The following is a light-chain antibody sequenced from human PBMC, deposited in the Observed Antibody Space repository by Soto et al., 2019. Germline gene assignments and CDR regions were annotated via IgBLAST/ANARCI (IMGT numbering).Light chain of an antibody. CDR3: QSYASSLTYV. CDR2: GNS. V-gene: IGLV1-40*01. CDR1: SSNIGAGYD. Sequence: QAVVTQPPSVSGAPGQRVTISCTGSSSNIGAGYDVHWYQQLPGTAPKLLIYGNSNRPSGVPDRFSGSKSGTSASLAITGLQAEDEADYYCQSYASSLTYVFGTGTKVTVL. J-gene: IGLJ1*01.